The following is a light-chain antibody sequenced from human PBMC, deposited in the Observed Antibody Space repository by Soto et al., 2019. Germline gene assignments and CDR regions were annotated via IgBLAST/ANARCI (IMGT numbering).Light chain of an antibody. Sequence: DIQLTQSPSFLSASVGDRVTITCRASQGIGNFLAWYQQKPGKAPNLLIYAASTLQSGVPSRFSGSGSGTDFTLTISSPQREYFAPSYGHQLDINPLTFGGGTQVEIK. J-gene: IGKJ4*01. V-gene: IGKV1-9*01. CDR3: HQLDINPLT. CDR1: QGIGNF. CDR2: AAS.